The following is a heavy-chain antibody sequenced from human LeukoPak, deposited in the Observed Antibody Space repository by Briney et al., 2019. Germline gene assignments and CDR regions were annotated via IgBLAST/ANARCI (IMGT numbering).Heavy chain of an antibody. D-gene: IGHD3-22*01. CDR2: INPSGGST. V-gene: IGHV1-46*03. CDR1: GYTFTSYY. Sequence: GASVKVSCKPSGYTFTSYYMHWVRQAPGQGLDWMGIINPSGGSTSYAQKFQGRVTMTRDTSTSTVYMELSSLRSEDTAVYYCARVNLSPAKDSCELQGWAFDIWGQGTMVTVSS. J-gene: IGHJ3*02. CDR3: ARVNLSPAKDSCELQGWAFDI.